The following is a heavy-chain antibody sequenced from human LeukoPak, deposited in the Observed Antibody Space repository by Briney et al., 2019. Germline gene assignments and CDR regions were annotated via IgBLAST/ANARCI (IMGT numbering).Heavy chain of an antibody. CDR1: GFTLSSYE. Sequence: GGSLRLSCAVSGFTLSSYEMNWVRQAPGKGLEWVSTFSGTSTNSYADAVKGRVTISRDNSKNTLYLQMNSLRTEDTAVYYCAKLKQWQPQRYFFEYWGQGALVTVAS. J-gene: IGHJ4*02. CDR2: FSGTSTN. V-gene: IGHV3-23*01. D-gene: IGHD6-19*01. CDR3: AKLKQWQPQRYFFEY.